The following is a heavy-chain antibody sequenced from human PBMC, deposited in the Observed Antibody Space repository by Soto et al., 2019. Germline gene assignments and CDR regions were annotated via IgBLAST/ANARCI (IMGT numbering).Heavy chain of an antibody. CDR1: GGSINSDDSF. J-gene: IGHJ5*02. D-gene: IGHD1-26*01. V-gene: IGHV4-39*01. CDR3: ARQLPVGATSWFDP. CDR2: LYYGGST. Sequence: SETLSLTCSVSGGSINSDDSFWGWVRQSPGKGLEWIGSLYYGGSTFYNPSLKSRVTISLDTSKNQFSLRLTSVTAADTAIYYCARQLPVGATSWFDPWGQGTLVTVSS.